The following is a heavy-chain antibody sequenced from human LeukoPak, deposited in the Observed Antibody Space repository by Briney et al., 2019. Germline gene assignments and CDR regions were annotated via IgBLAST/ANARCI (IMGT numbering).Heavy chain of an antibody. CDR2: INPNSGGT. Sequence: ASVKVSCKASGYTFTGYYMHWVRQAPGQGLEWMGWINPNSGGTNCAQKFQGRVTMTRDTSISTAYMELSRLRSDDTAVYYCATAYGSGSYNFDYWGQGTLVTVSS. CDR3: ATAYGSGSYNFDY. J-gene: IGHJ4*02. D-gene: IGHD3-10*01. CDR1: GYTFTGYY. V-gene: IGHV1-2*02.